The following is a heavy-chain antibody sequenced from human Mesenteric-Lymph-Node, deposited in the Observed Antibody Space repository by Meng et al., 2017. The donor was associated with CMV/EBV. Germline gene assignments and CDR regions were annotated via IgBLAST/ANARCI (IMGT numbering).Heavy chain of an antibody. J-gene: IGHJ4*02. Sequence: SETLSLTCTVSGGSVSSGTYYWGWIRQPPGKGLEWIGNVYYRGSTNYNPSLKSRVTMSVDTSKNQFSLKLSSVTAADTAVYYCARGKGKVVVVPEHFDYWGQGTLVTVSS. D-gene: IGHD2-2*01. V-gene: IGHV4-39*07. CDR3: ARGKGKVVVVPEHFDY. CDR2: VYYRGST. CDR1: GGSVSSGTYY.